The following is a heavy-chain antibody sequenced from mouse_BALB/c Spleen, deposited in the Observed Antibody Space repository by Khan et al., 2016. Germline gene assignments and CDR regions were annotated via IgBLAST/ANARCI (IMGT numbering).Heavy chain of an antibody. Sequence: QVQLKESGPGLVAPSQSLSITCTVSGFSLTNSGVHWIRQPPGKGLEWLGVIWPGGSTDYNSALMSRLSITKDNSQNQVFLKMISLQTDDTAMYYWARDDQVYDARFASWGQGTLVIVSA. CDR3: ARDDQVYDARFAS. J-gene: IGHJ3*01. V-gene: IGHV2-9*02. D-gene: IGHD2-12*01. CDR1: GFSLTNSG. CDR2: IWPGGST.